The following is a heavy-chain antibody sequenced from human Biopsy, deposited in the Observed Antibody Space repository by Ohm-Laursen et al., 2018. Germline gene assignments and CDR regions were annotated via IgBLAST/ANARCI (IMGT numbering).Heavy chain of an antibody. J-gene: IGHJ3*02. CDR3: ARPTNARAGGAPFDI. CDR2: ISWDSGRI. V-gene: IGHV3-9*01. CDR1: GFIFDDYA. D-gene: IGHD1-1*01. Sequence: SPRLSCTASGFIFDDYAMHWVRQAPGKGLEWVSGISWDSGRIDYADSVKGRFTISRDNSKNTLYLQMNSLRAEDTAMYYCARPTNARAGGAPFDIWGQGTMVTVSS.